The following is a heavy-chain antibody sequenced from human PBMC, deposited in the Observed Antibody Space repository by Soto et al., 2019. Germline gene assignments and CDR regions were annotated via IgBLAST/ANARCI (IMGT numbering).Heavy chain of an antibody. CDR2: LSYDGNTK. Sequence: HVQLVESGGGVVQPGRSLRLSCAVSGFTLSDFAMHWVRQAPGRGLEWVAFLSYDGNTKSYADSVKGRFTISRDTSMNTLFLPMNSLRAEDTAVYYCARDIVAGSYFDYWGQGNLVTVSS. CDR3: ARDIVAGSYFDY. CDR1: GFTLSDFA. V-gene: IGHV3-30-3*01. D-gene: IGHD6-19*01. J-gene: IGHJ4*02.